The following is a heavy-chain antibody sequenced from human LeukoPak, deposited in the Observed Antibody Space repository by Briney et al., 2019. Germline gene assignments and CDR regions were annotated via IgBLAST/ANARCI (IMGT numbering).Heavy chain of an antibody. CDR3: ARGIVGAVDY. CDR2: ISGSGDNT. D-gene: IGHD1-26*01. Sequence: GGSLRLSCAASGFSFRTYGMSWVRQAPGKRLEWVSGISGSGDNTHNADFVKGRFTISRDNSKNTLYLQMNSLRAEDTAVYYCARGIVGAVDYWGQGTLVTVSS. CDR1: GFSFRTYG. V-gene: IGHV3-23*01. J-gene: IGHJ4*02.